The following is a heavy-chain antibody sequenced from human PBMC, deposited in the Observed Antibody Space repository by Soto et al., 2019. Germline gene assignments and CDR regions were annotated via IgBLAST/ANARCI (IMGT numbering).Heavy chain of an antibody. CDR3: AREGLDCNNGVCYVY. Sequence: ASVKVSCKASGYTFTGYYMYWVRQAPGQGLEWMGWINPNSGGTNYAQKFQGWVTMTRDTSISTAYMELSRLRSDDTAVYYCAREGLDCNNGVCYVYWGQGTLVTVSS. CDR2: INPNSGGT. V-gene: IGHV1-2*04. D-gene: IGHD2-8*01. CDR1: GYTFTGYY. J-gene: IGHJ4*02.